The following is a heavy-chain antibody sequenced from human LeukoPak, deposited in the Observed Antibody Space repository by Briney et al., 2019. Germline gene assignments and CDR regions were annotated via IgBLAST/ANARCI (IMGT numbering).Heavy chain of an antibody. V-gene: IGHV4-39*01. J-gene: IGHJ6*03. CDR1: GGSISSSSYY. D-gene: IGHD6-13*01. Sequence: SETLSLTCTVSGGSISSSSYYWGWLRQPPGKGLEGIGSIYYSGSTYYNPSLKSRVTISVDTSKNQFSLKLSSVTAADTAVYYCASQGYSSLSYYYYYMDVWGKGTTVTVSS. CDR3: ASQGYSSLSYYYYYMDV. CDR2: IYYSGST.